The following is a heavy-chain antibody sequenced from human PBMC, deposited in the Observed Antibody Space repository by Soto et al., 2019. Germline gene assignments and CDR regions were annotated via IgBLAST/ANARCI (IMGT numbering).Heavy chain of an antibody. CDR2: VYRTGGT. V-gene: IGHV4-39*02. CDR1: GASVSSSTYY. J-gene: IGHJ4*02. CDR3: FNGRYGSFDY. D-gene: IGHD3-10*01. Sequence: QLQLQESGPGLVKPWETLSLTCTVSGASVSSSTYYWGWVRQPPGKGLEWIGSVYRTGGTYYSPSLKCRVAISVDPSKKHLSLNLESVTAADTAVYFCFNGRYGSFDYWGQGTLVTVSS.